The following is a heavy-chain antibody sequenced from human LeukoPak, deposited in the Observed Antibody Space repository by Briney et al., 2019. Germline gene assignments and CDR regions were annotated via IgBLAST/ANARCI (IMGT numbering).Heavy chain of an antibody. CDR3: ARARAVAGKRRNYYSYYMDV. V-gene: IGHV1-8*03. CDR1: GYTFTSYD. CDR2: MNPNSGNT. D-gene: IGHD6-13*01. J-gene: IGHJ6*03. Sequence: GASVKVSCKASGYTFTSYDINWVRQATGQGLEWMGWMNPNSGNTGYAQKFQGRVTITRNTSISTAYMELSSLRSEDTAVYYCARARAVAGKRRNYYSYYMDVWGKGTTVTVSS.